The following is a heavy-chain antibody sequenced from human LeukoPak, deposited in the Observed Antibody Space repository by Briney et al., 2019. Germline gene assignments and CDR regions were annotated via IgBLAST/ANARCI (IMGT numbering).Heavy chain of an antibody. CDR3: TTRLRGSSGWYPFDY. CDR1: GFAFSNAW. D-gene: IGHD6-13*01. J-gene: IGHJ4*02. Sequence: GGSLRLSCAASGFAFSNAWMNWVRQAPGKGLEWVGRIKSKTDGGTTDYAAPVKGRFTISRDDSKNTLYLQMNSLKTEDTAVYYCTTRLRGSSGWYPFDYWGQGTLVTVSS. CDR2: IKSKTDGGTT. V-gene: IGHV3-15*07.